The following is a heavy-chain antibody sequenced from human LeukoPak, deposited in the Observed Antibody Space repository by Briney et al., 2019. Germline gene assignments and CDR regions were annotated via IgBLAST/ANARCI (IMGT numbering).Heavy chain of an antibody. Sequence: PSETLSLTCTVSGGSISSSGYYWGWIRQPPGKGLEWIGSISYSGSTSYNPSLKSRVTISVDTSKNQFSLKLSSVTAADTAVYYCTRHSSSSFNFDYWGQGTLVTVSS. CDR3: TRHSSSSFNFDY. CDR2: ISYSGST. D-gene: IGHD6-13*01. J-gene: IGHJ4*02. V-gene: IGHV4-39*01. CDR1: GGSISSSGYY.